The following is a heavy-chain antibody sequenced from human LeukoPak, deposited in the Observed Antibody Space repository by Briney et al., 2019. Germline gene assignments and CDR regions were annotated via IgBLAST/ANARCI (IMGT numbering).Heavy chain of an antibody. CDR2: ISSSSSYI. D-gene: IGHD3-22*01. J-gene: IGHJ4*02. Sequence: GGSLRLSCAASGFTFSSYSMNWVRQAPGKGLEWVSSISSSSSYIYYADSVRGRFTISRDNAKNSLYLQMNSLRAEDTAVYYCARDGTEDYYDSSGYYKDWGQGTLVTVSS. CDR1: GFTFSSYS. CDR3: ARDGTEDYYDSSGYYKD. V-gene: IGHV3-21*01.